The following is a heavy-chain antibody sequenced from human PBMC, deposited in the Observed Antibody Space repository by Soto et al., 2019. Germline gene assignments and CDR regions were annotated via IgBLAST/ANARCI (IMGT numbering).Heavy chain of an antibody. D-gene: IGHD2-15*01. CDR3: AKESSPPYCGGGSCYLGGWGY. V-gene: IGHV3-30*18. Sequence: QVQLVESGGDVVQPGGSLRLSCAGSGCTFTNYGMHWVRQAPCKGLEWVALTSYDGRNKYYADSVKGRFTISRDNSKNTLYLQMNGLRAEDTAVYYCAKESSPPYCGGGSCYLGGWGYWGQGTLVTVSS. CDR1: GCTFTNYG. J-gene: IGHJ4*02. CDR2: TSYDGRNK.